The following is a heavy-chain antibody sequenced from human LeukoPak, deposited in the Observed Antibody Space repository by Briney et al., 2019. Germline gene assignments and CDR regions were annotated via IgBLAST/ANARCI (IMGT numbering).Heavy chain of an antibody. CDR2: ITRGAQST. CDR1: GFTFSSYS. CDR3: AKDLEASYSGWYFDH. J-gene: IGHJ4*02. D-gene: IGHD6-19*01. V-gene: IGHV3-23*01. Sequence: GGSLRLSCAASGFTFSSYSMNWVRQAPGKGLEWVSSITRGAQSTYYADSVKGRYTISRDNSKNTVYLQMNNLRAEDTAVYFCAKDLEASYSGWYFDHWGQGTLVTVSS.